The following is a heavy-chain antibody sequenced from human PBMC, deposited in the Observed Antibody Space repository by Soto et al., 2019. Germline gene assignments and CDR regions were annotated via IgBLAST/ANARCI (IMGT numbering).Heavy chain of an antibody. CDR3: AKDTYYHDSTGRYVFDY. Sequence: HPGGSLRLSCAASGFTFSNYAMSWVRQAPGRGLEWVSAISGSGGSTYYADSVKGRFTISRDNSKSTLYLQMNSLRPEDTAVYYCAKDTYYHDSTGRYVFDYWGQGTLVAVSS. V-gene: IGHV3-23*01. D-gene: IGHD3-22*01. CDR1: GFTFSNYA. CDR2: ISGSGGST. J-gene: IGHJ4*02.